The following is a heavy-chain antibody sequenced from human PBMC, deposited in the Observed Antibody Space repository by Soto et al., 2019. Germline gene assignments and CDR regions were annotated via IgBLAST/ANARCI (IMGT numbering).Heavy chain of an antibody. CDR1: GFTFSSYS. CDR2: ISSSSSYI. V-gene: IGHV3-21*01. CDR3: AREYDFWSGYRVGYYYYYGMDV. J-gene: IGHJ6*02. Sequence: GGSLRLSCAASGFTFSSYSMNWVRQAPGKGLEWVSSISSSSSYIYYADSVKGRFTISRDNAKNSLYLQMNSLRAEDTAVYYCAREYDFWSGYRVGYYYYYGMDVWGQGTKVT. D-gene: IGHD3-3*01.